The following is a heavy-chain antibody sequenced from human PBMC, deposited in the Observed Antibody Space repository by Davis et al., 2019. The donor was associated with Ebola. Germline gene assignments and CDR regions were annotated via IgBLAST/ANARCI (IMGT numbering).Heavy chain of an antibody. CDR2: TYYNSKWYH. V-gene: IGHV6-1*01. J-gene: IGHJ4*02. D-gene: IGHD3-9*01. CDR1: GDSVSSGG. CDR3: ARGWLRRYLDY. Sequence: HSQTLSLTCAISGDSVSSGGWNWIRQSPSRGLEWLGRTYYNSKWYHDYAVSVKSRISINADTSKNQFSLQLNSVTPEDTAVYYCARGWLRRYLDYWGQGIPVTVSS.